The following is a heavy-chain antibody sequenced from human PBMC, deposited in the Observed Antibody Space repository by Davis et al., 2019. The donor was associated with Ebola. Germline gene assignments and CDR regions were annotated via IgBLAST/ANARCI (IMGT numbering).Heavy chain of an antibody. D-gene: IGHD4-23*01. CDR2: LSGDGRNT. CDR1: GFNFDVSG. V-gene: IGHV3-43*02. CDR3: VRDTLSVGISN. Sequence: GESLKISCVASGFNFDVSGMHWVRQVPGKGLEWVSLLSGDGRNTWYADSVRGRFTISRDNSRNSLYLQMNSLTTEDSALYYCVRDTLSVGISNWGQGTMVTVSS. J-gene: IGHJ3*01.